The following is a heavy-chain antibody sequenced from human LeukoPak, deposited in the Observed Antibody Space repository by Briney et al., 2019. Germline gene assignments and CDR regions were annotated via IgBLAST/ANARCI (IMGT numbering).Heavy chain of an antibody. CDR2: IYYSGST. CDR1: GGSISSYY. CDR3: VSRGYGGYDLYWYFDL. Sequence: SSETLSLTCTVSGGSISSYYWSWIRQPPGKGLEWIGYIYYSGSTNYNPSLKSRVTISIDKSKNQFSLDLSSVTAADTAIYYCVSRGYGGYDLYWYFDLWGRGTLVTVSS. J-gene: IGHJ2*01. V-gene: IGHV4-59*12. D-gene: IGHD5-12*01.